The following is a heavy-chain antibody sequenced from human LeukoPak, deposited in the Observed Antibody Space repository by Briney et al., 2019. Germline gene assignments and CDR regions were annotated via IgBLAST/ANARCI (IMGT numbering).Heavy chain of an antibody. D-gene: IGHD3-3*01. CDR3: AGLDFWSGYTYSDDAFDI. J-gene: IGHJ3*02. V-gene: IGHV4-59*01. CDR2: IYYSGST. CDR1: GGSISSYY. Sequence: SETLSLTCTVSGGSISSYYWSWIRQPPGKGLEWIGYIYYSGSTNYNPSLKSRVTISVDTSKNQLSLKLSSVTAADTAVYYCAGLDFWSGYTYSDDAFDIWGQGTMVTVSS.